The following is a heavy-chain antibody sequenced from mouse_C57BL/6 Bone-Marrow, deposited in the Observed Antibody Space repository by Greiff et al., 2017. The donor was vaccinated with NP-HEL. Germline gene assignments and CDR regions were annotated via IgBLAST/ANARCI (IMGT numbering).Heavy chain of an antibody. D-gene: IGHD2-1*01. CDR3: ARQGYGNYGSFDV. CDR2: ISNLAYSI. CDR1: GFTFSDYG. J-gene: IGHJ1*03. Sequence: EVQLVESGGGLVQPGGSLKLSCAASGFTFSDYGMAWVRQAPRKGPEWVAFISNLAYSIYYADTVTGRFTISRENAKNTLYLEMSSLRSEDTAMYYCARQGYGNYGSFDVWGTGTTVTVSS. V-gene: IGHV5-15*01.